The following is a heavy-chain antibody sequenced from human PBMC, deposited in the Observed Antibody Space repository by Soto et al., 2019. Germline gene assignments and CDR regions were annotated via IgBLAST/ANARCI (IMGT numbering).Heavy chain of an antibody. V-gene: IGHV3-73*02. Sequence: EVQLVESGGGLVQPGGSLKLSCAASGFTFSGSAMHWVRQASGKGLEWVGRIRSKANSYATAYAASVKGRFTISRDDSKNTAYLQMNGLKTEDTAVYYCTRRGESLVGFDPWGQGTLVTVSS. D-gene: IGHD3-16*01. CDR2: IRSKANSYAT. J-gene: IGHJ5*02. CDR1: GFTFSGSA. CDR3: TRRGESLVGFDP.